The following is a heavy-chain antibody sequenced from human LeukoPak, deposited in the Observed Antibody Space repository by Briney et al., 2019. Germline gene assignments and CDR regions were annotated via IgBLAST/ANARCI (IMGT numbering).Heavy chain of an antibody. CDR1: GGSISSGSYY. CDR3: ARETKYDILTGFARDAFDI. CDR2: IYTSGST. D-gene: IGHD3-9*01. Sequence: SETLSLTCTVSGGSISSGSYYWSWIRQPAGKGLEWIGRIYTSGSTNYNPYLKSRVTMSVDTSKNQFSLKLSSVTAADTAVYYCARETKYDILTGFARDAFDIWGQGTMVTVSS. V-gene: IGHV4-61*02. J-gene: IGHJ3*02.